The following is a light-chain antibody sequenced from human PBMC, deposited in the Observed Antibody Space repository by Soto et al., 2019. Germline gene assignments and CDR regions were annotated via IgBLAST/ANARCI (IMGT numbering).Light chain of an antibody. CDR2: DAS. J-gene: IGKJ4*01. CDR3: QQYNSYPVT. CDR1: QSLSSW. V-gene: IGKV1-5*01. Sequence: DIQMTQSPSTLSASVGDRVTITCRASQSLSSWLAWYQQKPGKAPKLLIYDASSLESGVPSRFSGSGSGTQFHLTISSLQPDDFAAYYCQQYNSYPVTFGGGTRVEIK.